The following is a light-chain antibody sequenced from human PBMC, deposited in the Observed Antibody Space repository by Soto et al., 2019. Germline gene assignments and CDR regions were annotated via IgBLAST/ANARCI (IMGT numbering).Light chain of an antibody. J-gene: IGKJ4*01. V-gene: IGKV1-33*01. CDR1: QDISNS. Sequence: DIQMTQSPSSLSATVGDRVTITCQASQDISNSLNWYQQKPGKAPKSLIYGASNLEAGVPSRFGGSGSGTDFTFTISSLQPEDTATYYCQQSANFPLTFGGGTKVDIK. CDR2: GAS. CDR3: QQSANFPLT.